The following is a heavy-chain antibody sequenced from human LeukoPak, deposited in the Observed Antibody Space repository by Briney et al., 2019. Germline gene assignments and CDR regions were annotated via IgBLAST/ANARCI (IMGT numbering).Heavy chain of an antibody. Sequence: ASVKVSCKASGYTFTSYDINWVRQATGQGLEWMGWMNPNSGNTGYAQKFQGRVTITRNTSISTAYMELSSLRSEDTAVHYCARGHYGSGSYYNGEDYWGQGTLVTVSS. CDR3: ARGHYGSGSYYNGEDY. D-gene: IGHD3-10*01. J-gene: IGHJ4*02. V-gene: IGHV1-8*03. CDR2: MNPNSGNT. CDR1: GYTFTSYD.